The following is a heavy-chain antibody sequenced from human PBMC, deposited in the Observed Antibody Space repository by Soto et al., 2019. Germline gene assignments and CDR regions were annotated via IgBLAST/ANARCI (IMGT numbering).Heavy chain of an antibody. CDR1: GGTFSSYA. J-gene: IGHJ5*02. Sequence: QVQLVQSGAEVKKPGSSVKVSCKASGGTFSSYAISWVRQAPGQGLEWMGGIIPIFGTANYAQKFQGRVTITADESTSTAYMELSSLRSEDTDVYYCAILTPIPPTPSLSNWFDPWGQGTLVTVSS. V-gene: IGHV1-69*01. D-gene: IGHD2-8*01. CDR2: IIPIFGTA. CDR3: AILTPIPPTPSLSNWFDP.